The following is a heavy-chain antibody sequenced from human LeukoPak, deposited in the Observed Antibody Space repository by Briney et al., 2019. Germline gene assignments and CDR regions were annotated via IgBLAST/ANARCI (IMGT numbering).Heavy chain of an antibody. CDR1: GFSISGFG. V-gene: IGHV3-73*01. CDR3: TRLGVGYNNHAVDI. CDR2: ISDKPNNYAT. Sequence: PGGSLKLSCAASGFSISGFGIHWVRQASGKGLEWVGRISDKPNNYATVYSESVKGRFTLFRDDSKNTAYLQMNSLITEGTAVCYCTRLGVGYNNHAVDILVQATMVTVSS. J-gene: IGHJ3*02. D-gene: IGHD1-26*01.